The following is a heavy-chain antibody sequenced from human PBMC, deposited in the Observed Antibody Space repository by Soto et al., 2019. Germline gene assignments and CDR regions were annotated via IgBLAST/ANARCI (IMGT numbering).Heavy chain of an antibody. V-gene: IGHV4-4*07. CDR1: GGSISRNY. CDR3: ARGLYCGDECYFAY. Sequence: SETPSLTCSVFGGSISRNYWSWIRQPAGKGLEWIGRIYKNGTTDYNPSLESRVTMSVDPSKNRISLKLSSATAADTAIYYCARGLYCGDECYFAYWGQGILVTVSS. D-gene: IGHD2-21*01. J-gene: IGHJ4*02. CDR2: IYKNGTT.